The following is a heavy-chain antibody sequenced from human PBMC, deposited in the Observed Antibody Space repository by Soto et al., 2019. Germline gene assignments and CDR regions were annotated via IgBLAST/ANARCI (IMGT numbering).Heavy chain of an antibody. Sequence: PGGSLRLSCAASGFTFSSYAISWVRQAPGKGLEWVSAISGSGGSTYYADSVKGRFTISRDNSKNTLYLQMNSLRAEDTAVYYCAKFSIVATITDYFDYWGQGTLVTVSS. CDR3: AKFSIVATITDYFDY. D-gene: IGHD5-12*01. V-gene: IGHV3-23*01. CDR1: GFTFSSYA. J-gene: IGHJ4*02. CDR2: ISGSGGST.